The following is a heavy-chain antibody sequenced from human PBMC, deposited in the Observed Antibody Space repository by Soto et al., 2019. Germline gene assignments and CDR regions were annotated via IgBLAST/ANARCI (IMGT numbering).Heavy chain of an antibody. Sequence: QVQLVQSGAEVKKPGSSVKVSCKASGGTFSSYTISWVRQAPGQGLEWMGRIIPILGIANYAQKFKGRVTIPADKSTSTAYMELSSLRSEETAVYYCAREGVVVVPAFYYYGLDVWGQGTTVTVSS. CDR3: AREGVVVVPAFYYYGLDV. J-gene: IGHJ6*02. CDR2: IIPILGIA. V-gene: IGHV1-69*08. D-gene: IGHD2-2*01. CDR1: GGTFSSYT.